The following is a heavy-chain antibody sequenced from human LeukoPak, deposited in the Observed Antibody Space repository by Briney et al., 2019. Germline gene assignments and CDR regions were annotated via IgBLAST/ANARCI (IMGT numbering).Heavy chain of an antibody. CDR1: GGSISSYY. J-gene: IGHJ3*02. D-gene: IGHD3-22*01. CDR3: AREYYYDSSGYYYDPGDAFDI. V-gene: IGHV4-59*12. CDR2: IYYSGST. Sequence: PSETLSLTCTVSGGSISSYYWSWIRQLPGKGLEWIGYIYYSGSTYYNPSLKSRVTISVDTSKNQFSLKLSSVTAADTAVYYCAREYYYDSSGYYYDPGDAFDIWGQGTMVTVSS.